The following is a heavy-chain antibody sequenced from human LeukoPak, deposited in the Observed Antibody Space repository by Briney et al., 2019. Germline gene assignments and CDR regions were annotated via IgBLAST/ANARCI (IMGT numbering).Heavy chain of an antibody. J-gene: IGHJ3*02. D-gene: IGHD3-10*01. CDR1: GGSFSAFY. CDR3: ARMVRERHSFDI. Sequence: SETLSLTCAVYGGSFSAFYWSWIRRPPGKKLEWIGELNHSGSTNQNPSLKSRVTMSVDTSSHRFSLRLRSVTAADTAVYYCARMVRERHSFDIWGRGTMVTVSS. CDR2: LNHSGST. V-gene: IGHV4-34*01.